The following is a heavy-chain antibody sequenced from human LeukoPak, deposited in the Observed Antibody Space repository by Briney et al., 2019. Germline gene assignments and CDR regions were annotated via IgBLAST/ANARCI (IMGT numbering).Heavy chain of an antibody. Sequence: PSETLSLTCAVSGGSISSGGYSWSWIRQPPGKGLEWIGYIYHSGSTYYNPSLKSRVTISVDRSKNQFSLKLSSVTAADTAVYYCARDSSPYYYDSSGYPLALDYWGQGTLVTVSS. J-gene: IGHJ4*02. CDR3: ARDSSPYYYDSSGYPLALDY. V-gene: IGHV4-30-2*01. CDR2: IYHSGST. D-gene: IGHD3-22*01. CDR1: GGSISSGGYS.